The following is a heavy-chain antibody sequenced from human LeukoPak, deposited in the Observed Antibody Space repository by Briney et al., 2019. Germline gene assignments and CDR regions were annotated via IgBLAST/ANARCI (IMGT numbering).Heavy chain of an antibody. V-gene: IGHV3-11*04. CDR1: GFTFSDYY. D-gene: IGHD1-26*01. Sequence: GGSLRLSCAASGFTFSDYYMSWIRQAPGKGLEWVSYISSSGSTIYYADSVKGRFTISRDNAKNSLYLQMNSLRAEDTAVYYCARDFNRGSYWYVYYYYYYMDVWGKGTTVTVSS. CDR2: ISSSGSTI. CDR3: ARDFNRGSYWYVYYYYYYMDV. J-gene: IGHJ6*03.